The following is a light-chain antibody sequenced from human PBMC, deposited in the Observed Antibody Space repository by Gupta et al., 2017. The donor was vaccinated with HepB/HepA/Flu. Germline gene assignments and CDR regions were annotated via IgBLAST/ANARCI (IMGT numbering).Light chain of an antibody. J-gene: IGKJ4*01. CDR3: QYYATSPVT. V-gene: IGKV3-20*01. Sequence: EIVETQAPGTLDLSPGDRATLSFSTSQNDVSLLLAWYQQKPGQAPRLLIDGDSRRFTGVPDRFSGSASATYFPLTITMLAPEDSAVYYCQYYATSPVTFGGGTRVEIK. CDR1: QNDVSLL. CDR2: GDS.